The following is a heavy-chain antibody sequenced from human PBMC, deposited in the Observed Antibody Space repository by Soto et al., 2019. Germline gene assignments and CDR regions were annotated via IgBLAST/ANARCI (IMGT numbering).Heavy chain of an antibody. D-gene: IGHD6-13*01. J-gene: IGHJ6*02. CDR2: ISGSGGST. V-gene: IGHV3-23*01. CDR1: GFTFSSYA. Sequence: EVQLLESGGGLVQPGGSLRLSCAASGFTFSSYAMSWVRQAPGKGLEWVSAISGSGGSTYYADSVKGRFTISRDNSKNTLYLQMNSLRAEDTAVYYCAKDPAAAGTLYYYYCGMDVWGQGTTVTVSS. CDR3: AKDPAAAGTLYYYYCGMDV.